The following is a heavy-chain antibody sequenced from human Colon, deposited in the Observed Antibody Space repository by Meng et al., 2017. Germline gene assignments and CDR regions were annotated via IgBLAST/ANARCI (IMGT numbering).Heavy chain of an antibody. CDR3: ARVLPFSSGWSYFDY. V-gene: IGHV4-31*01. D-gene: IGHD6-19*01. Sequence: QXXRHESVXXPVNXPPTLSLTXXXSGCSLSSXGYFWSWIRQPPGKGLEWIGYIYYSGSTYYNPSLKSLVTISVDTSKNQFSLKLSSVTAADTAVYYCARVLPFSSGWSYFDYWGQGTLXTVSS. J-gene: IGHJ4*02. CDR2: IYYSGST. CDR1: GCSLSSXGYF.